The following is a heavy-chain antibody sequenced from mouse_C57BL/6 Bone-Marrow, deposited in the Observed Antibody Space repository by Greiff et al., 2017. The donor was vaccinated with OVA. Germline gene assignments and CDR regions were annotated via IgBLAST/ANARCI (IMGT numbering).Heavy chain of an antibody. CDR1: GYTFTSYG. CDR2: IYPRSGNT. Sequence: VQRVESGAELARPGASVKLSCKASGYTFTSYGISWVKQRTGQGLEWIGEIYPRSGNTYYNEKFKGKATLTADKSSSTAYMELRSLTSEDSAVYFCARPGFLYYYAMDYWGQGTSVTVSS. V-gene: IGHV1-81*01. D-gene: IGHD6-1*01. J-gene: IGHJ4*01. CDR3: ARPGFLYYYAMDY.